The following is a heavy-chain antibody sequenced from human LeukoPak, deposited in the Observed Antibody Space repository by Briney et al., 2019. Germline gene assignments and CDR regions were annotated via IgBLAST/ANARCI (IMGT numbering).Heavy chain of an antibody. Sequence: PGGSLRLSCAASGFTFSSYEMNWVRQAPGKGPEWVSYISSSGSTIYYADSVKGRFTISRDNSKNTLYLQMNSLRAEDTAVYYCTKERRRDDILTGSFSDWGQGILVAVSS. J-gene: IGHJ4*02. CDR3: TKERRRDDILTGSFSD. CDR1: GFTFSSYE. V-gene: IGHV3-48*03. D-gene: IGHD3-9*01. CDR2: ISSSGSTI.